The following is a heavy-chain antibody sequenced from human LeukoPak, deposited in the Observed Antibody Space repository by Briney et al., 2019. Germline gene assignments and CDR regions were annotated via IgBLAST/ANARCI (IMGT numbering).Heavy chain of an antibody. J-gene: IGHJ4*02. V-gene: IGHV3-30*18. CDR2: ISYDGSKQ. CDR1: GFTFSSYD. Sequence: GGSLRLSCAAPGFTFSSYDMHWVRQAPGKGLEWVAAISYDGSKQLYADSVKGRFTISRDNSKNTLNLQMNSLRDEDTAVYYCAKDGARYLLTYYFEYWGQGTLVTVSS. D-gene: IGHD3-9*01. CDR3: AKDGARYLLTYYFEY.